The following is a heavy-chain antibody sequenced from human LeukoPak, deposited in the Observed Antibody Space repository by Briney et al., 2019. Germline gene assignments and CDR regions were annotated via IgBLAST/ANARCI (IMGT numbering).Heavy chain of an antibody. V-gene: IGHV3-48*04. D-gene: IGHD2-15*01. Sequence: PGRSLRLSCAASGFTFSTYSMNWVRQAPGKGLEWVSYISSSSSTIYYADSVKGRFTISRDNAKNSLYLQMNSLRAEDTAVYYCARLAAPYLDYWGQGTLVTVSS. CDR3: ARLAAPYLDY. CDR1: GFTFSTYS. CDR2: ISSSSSTI. J-gene: IGHJ4*02.